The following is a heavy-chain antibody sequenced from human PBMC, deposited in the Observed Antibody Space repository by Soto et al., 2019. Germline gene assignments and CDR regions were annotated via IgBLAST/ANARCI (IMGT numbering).Heavy chain of an antibody. V-gene: IGHV3-21*01. CDR3: ARXRRGPGYSSSWPNWFDP. Sequence: PGGSLRLSCAASGFTFSSYSMNWVRQAPGKGLEWVSSISSSSSYIYYADSVKGRFTISRDNAKNSLYLQMNSLRAEDTAVYYCARXRRGPGYSSSWPNWFDPWGQGTLVTVSS. CDR2: ISSSSSYI. CDR1: GFTFSSYS. J-gene: IGHJ5*02. D-gene: IGHD6-13*01.